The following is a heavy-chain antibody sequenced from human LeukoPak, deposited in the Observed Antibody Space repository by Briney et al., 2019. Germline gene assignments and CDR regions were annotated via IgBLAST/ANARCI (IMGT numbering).Heavy chain of an antibody. CDR1: GFTFSDYG. CDR3: ANQRSVATARTFF. Sequence: GGSLRLCCAASGFTFSDYGMNWVRQAPGKGLEWVSGMNSNGGSTYYAESVKGRFTISRDNSNNMLYLQMNSLTADDTAIYYCANQRSVATARTFFWGQGTLVTVSS. D-gene: IGHD6-13*01. CDR2: MNSNGGST. J-gene: IGHJ4*02. V-gene: IGHV3-23*01.